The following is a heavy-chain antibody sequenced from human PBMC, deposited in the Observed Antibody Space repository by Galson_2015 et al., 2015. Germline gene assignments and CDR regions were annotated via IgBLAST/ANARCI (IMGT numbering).Heavy chain of an antibody. CDR2: ISSSSSYI. Sequence: SLRLSCAASGFTFSSYRMNWVRQAPGKGLEWVSSISSSSSYIYYADSVKGRFTISRDNAKNSLYLQMNSLRAEDTAVYYCARDFPGFRGAFDIWGQGTMVAVSS. CDR1: GFTFSSYR. V-gene: IGHV3-21*01. J-gene: IGHJ3*02. CDR3: ARDFPGFRGAFDI.